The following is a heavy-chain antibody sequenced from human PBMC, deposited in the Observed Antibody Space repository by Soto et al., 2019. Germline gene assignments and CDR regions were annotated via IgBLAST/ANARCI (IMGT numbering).Heavy chain of an antibody. CDR1: VGTFSSYT. D-gene: IGHD3-22*01. CDR2: IIPILGIA. J-gene: IGHJ4*02. CDR3: ARSRDESSGYSY. Sequence: QVPLVQSGAEVKKPGPSVKVSCKASVGTFSSYTISWVRQAPGQGLEWMGRIIPILGIANYAQKFQGRVTITADKATSTAYMALSSLRSEDTAVYYCARSRDESSGYSYWGQGTLVTVSS. V-gene: IGHV1-69*02.